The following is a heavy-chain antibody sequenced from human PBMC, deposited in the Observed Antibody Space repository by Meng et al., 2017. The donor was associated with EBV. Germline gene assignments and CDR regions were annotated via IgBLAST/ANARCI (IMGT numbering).Heavy chain of an antibody. CDR1: XHSISSFYY. V-gene: IGHV4-39*01. J-gene: IGHJ4*02. CDR2: AHYSGRT. D-gene: IGHD5/OR15-5a*01. CDR3: ARPFPSIVSPRLDPFGD. Sequence: QLQLQESGPGPVKPSXXXXLTXXVXXHSISSFYYLAWLRQPPGRGLEWIGSAHYSGRTYYSPSLRSRVTVSIDTSKNQFSLRLTSVTAADTALYYCARPFPSIVSPRLDPFGDWGQGALVTVSS.